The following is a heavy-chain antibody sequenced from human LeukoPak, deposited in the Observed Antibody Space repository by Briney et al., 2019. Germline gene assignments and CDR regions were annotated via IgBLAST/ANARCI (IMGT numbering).Heavy chain of an antibody. D-gene: IGHD6-13*01. CDR3: ARGYSGSVDPFDY. Sequence: SETLSLTCTVSGGSINSYYWNWIRQPPGKGLEWIGYIYYSGSTNYNPSLKSRVTISVDTSKNQLSLKLSSVTAADTAVYYCARGYSGSVDPFDYWGQGTLVTVSS. CDR1: GGSINSYY. J-gene: IGHJ4*02. CDR2: IYYSGST. V-gene: IGHV4-59*08.